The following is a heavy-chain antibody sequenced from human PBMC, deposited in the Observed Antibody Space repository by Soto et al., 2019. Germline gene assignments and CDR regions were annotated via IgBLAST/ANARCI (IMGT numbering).Heavy chain of an antibody. D-gene: IGHD3-3*01. CDR1: VDSVDRSY. Sequence: SETLSLTCTVSVDSVDRSYWTWIRQSPGKRMEWIGYIIHRGTSKYNPSLNSRVTMSLDTSKNQVSLRLTSVTAADTAIYFCARERRGFGYIDYWGLGTLVTVSS. CDR3: ARERRGFGYIDY. V-gene: IGHV4-59*02. CDR2: IIHRGTS. J-gene: IGHJ4*02.